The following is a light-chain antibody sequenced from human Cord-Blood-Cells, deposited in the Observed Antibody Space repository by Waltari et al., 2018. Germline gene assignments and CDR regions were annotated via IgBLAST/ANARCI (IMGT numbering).Light chain of an antibody. CDR1: SSEVGGYNY. CDR3: CSYAGSYTFDVV. J-gene: IGLJ2*01. Sequence: QSALTQPRSVSGSPGQSVTISCPGTSSEVGGYNYVSWSQQHPGKAPKLMIYDVSKRPSGVPDRFSGSKSGNTASLTISGLQAEDEADYYCCSYAGSYTFDVVFGGGTKLTVL. V-gene: IGLV2-11*01. CDR2: DVS.